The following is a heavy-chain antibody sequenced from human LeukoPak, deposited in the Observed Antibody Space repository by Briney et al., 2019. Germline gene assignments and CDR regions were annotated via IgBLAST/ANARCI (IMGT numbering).Heavy chain of an antibody. D-gene: IGHD2-2*01. J-gene: IGHJ6*03. Sequence: PSETLSLTCTVSGGSISSSSYYWGWIRQPPGKGLEWIGGISYRGSTYYNPSLKSRVTISVDTSKNQFSLKLSSVTAADTAVYYCARVPRSYYYYYYMDVWGKGTTVTVSS. V-gene: IGHV4-39*01. CDR3: ARVPRSYYYYYYMDV. CDR1: GGSISSSSYY. CDR2: ISYRGST.